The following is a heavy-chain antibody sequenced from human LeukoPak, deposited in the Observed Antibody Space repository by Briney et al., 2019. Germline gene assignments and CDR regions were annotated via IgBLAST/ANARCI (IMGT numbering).Heavy chain of an antibody. J-gene: IGHJ4*01. D-gene: IGHD3-10*01. CDR1: GYTFTDYY. CDR3: ARAVIRGIHFDY. CDR2: INPNSGDT. V-gene: IGHV1-2*06. Sequence: ASVKVSCKASGYTFTDYYVHWVRQAPGQGLEWMGRINPNSGDTNHAQKFQGRVTMTRDTSISTAYMELSSLRSDDTAVYYCARAVIRGIHFDYWGQAPWSPSPQ.